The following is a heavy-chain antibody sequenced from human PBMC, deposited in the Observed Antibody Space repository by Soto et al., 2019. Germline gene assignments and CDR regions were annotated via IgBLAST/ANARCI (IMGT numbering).Heavy chain of an antibody. V-gene: IGHV1-69*13. Sequence: SVKVSCKASGGTFSSYAISWVRQAPGRGLEWMGGIIPIFGTANYAQKFQGRVTITADESTSTAYMELSSLRSEDTAVYYCASGSGSYRVYYYYGMDVWGQGTTVTVSS. CDR2: IIPIFGTA. CDR1: GGTFSSYA. D-gene: IGHD3-10*01. J-gene: IGHJ6*02. CDR3: ASGSGSYRVYYYYGMDV.